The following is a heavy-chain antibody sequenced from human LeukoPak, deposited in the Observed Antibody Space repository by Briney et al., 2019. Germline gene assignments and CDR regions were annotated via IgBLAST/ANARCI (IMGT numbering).Heavy chain of an antibody. J-gene: IGHJ5*02. CDR1: GGSFSGYY. CDR3: ARGRIGDFWAPNWFDP. V-gene: IGHV4-34*01. D-gene: IGHD3-3*01. Sequence: PSETLSLTCAVYGGSFSGYYWSWIRQPPGKGLEWIGEINHSGSTNYNPSLKSRVTISVDTSKNQFSLKLSSVTAADTAVYYCARGRIGDFWAPNWFDPWGQGTLVTVSS. CDR2: INHSGST.